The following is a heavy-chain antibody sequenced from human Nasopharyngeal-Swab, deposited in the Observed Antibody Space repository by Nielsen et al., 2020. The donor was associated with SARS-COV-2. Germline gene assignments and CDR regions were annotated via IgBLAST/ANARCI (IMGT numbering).Heavy chain of an antibody. CDR2: IKQDGSEK. J-gene: IGHJ5*02. D-gene: IGHD3-16*02. CDR1: GFTFSSYW. V-gene: IGHV3-7*01. Sequence: GESLKISCEASGFTFSSYWMSWVRQAPGKGLEWVANIKQDGSEKYYVDSVKGRFTNSRDNAKNSLYLQMNSLRAEDTAVYYCARVEYDYVWGSYLADGWFDPWGQGTLVTVSS. CDR3: ARVEYDYVWGSYLADGWFDP.